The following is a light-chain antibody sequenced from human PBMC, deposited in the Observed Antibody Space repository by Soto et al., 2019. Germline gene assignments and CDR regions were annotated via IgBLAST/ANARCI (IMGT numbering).Light chain of an antibody. CDR2: AAS. Sequence: DIQMTQSPSSLSASVGDRVTITCRASQNIGIFLHWYQQKSGKAPKLLIHAASNLQSGVPSRFTGSGSGTDFTLTINSLQPEDFATYYCQQSYRTPRTFGQGTNLEIK. CDR3: QQSYRTPRT. V-gene: IGKV1-39*01. CDR1: QNIGIF. J-gene: IGKJ2*01.